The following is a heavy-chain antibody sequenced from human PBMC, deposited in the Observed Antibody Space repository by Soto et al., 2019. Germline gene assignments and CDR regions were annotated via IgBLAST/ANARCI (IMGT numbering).Heavy chain of an antibody. CDR3: ARVLGFCSAGSCHNAFDI. V-gene: IGHV5-51*01. D-gene: IGHD2-15*01. Sequence: GGSLKISCKGSGCTFTNYWIGWVRQMPGIGLEWMGIIYPADSDTRYTQSFQGQVTMLVDNSISTAYLQWSSVKASDTAMYFCARVLGFCSAGSCHNAFDIWGQGTRVTVSS. CDR2: IYPADSDT. CDR1: GCTFTNYW. J-gene: IGHJ3*02.